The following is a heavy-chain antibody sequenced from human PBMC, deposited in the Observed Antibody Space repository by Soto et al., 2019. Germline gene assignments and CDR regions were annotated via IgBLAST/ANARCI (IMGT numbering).Heavy chain of an antibody. CDR1: GFILSDGA. J-gene: IGHJ2*01. CDR2: ISSSSSVI. CDR3: ARDLFLFTNPSTSKIFTFPTLRSSDL. Sequence: GGALRLSCATSGFILSDGAMIWVRQAPGKGLEWVSYISSSSSVIDYADSVKGRFTVSRDNARNSLYLQMNSLRAEDKAVYYWARDLFLFTNPSTSKIFTFPTLRSSDL. D-gene: IGHD2-8*01. V-gene: IGHV3-48*01.